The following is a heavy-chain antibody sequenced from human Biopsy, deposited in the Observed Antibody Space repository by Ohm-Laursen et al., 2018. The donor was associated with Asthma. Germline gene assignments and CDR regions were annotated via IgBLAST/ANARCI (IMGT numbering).Heavy chain of an antibody. Sequence: SQTLSLTCDVSGGSISVSNWWSWVRQPPGRGLEWIGQIYHLGNANYNPSLNSRVAILVDTSKNQFSLKVNSVTAADTAVYYCARGVEYDYDSSGYYFDYWGQGTLVTVSS. CDR1: GGSISVSNW. D-gene: IGHD3-22*01. CDR3: ARGVEYDYDSSGYYFDY. J-gene: IGHJ4*02. V-gene: IGHV4/OR15-8*01. CDR2: IYHLGNA.